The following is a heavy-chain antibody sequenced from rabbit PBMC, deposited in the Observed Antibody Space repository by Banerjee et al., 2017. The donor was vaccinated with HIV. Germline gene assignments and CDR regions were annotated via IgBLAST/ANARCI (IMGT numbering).Heavy chain of an antibody. CDR1: GFTLSTYW. CDR2: IGTTSGNT. D-gene: IGHD3-1*01. Sequence: QSLEESGGDLVKPGASLTLTCTASGFTLSTYWICWVRQAPGKGLELIACIGTTSGNTYYASWAKGRFTISKTSSTTVTLQMTSLTAADTATYFCARGGWTAGDGYGLWGPGTLVTVS. J-gene: IGHJ6*01. CDR3: ARGGWTAGDGYGL. V-gene: IGHV1S40*01.